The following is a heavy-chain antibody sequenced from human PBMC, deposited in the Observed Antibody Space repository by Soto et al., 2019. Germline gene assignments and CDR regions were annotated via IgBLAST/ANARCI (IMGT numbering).Heavy chain of an antibody. CDR3: TTRGIAAAGSYFIQDYYYGMEV. J-gene: IGHJ6*02. CDR1: GFTFSNAW. D-gene: IGHD6-13*01. CDR2: IKSKTDGGTT. Sequence: GGSLRLSCAASGFTFSNAWMNWVRQAPGKGLEWVGRIKSKTDGGTTDYAAPVKGRFTISRDDSKNTLYLQMNSLKTEDTAVYYCTTRGIAAAGSYFIQDYYYGMEVWGQGTTVTVSS. V-gene: IGHV3-15*07.